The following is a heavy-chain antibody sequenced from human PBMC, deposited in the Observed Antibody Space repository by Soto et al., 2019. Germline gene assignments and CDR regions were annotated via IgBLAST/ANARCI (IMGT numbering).Heavy chain of an antibody. V-gene: IGHV4-39*02. CDR1: GGSISSLSYY. D-gene: IGHD2-15*01. CDR3: ASLHCSGGNCYNPGFGS. Sequence: PSDTLSLTCTVSGGSISSLSYYWGWIRKPPGKGLEWIGSIFFTGNTYYNPSLESRVAISVDTSRNHFSLTVNSVTAADTAVYYCASLHCSGGNCYNPGFGSWGHGTLVTVPS. J-gene: IGHJ4*01. CDR2: IFFTGNT.